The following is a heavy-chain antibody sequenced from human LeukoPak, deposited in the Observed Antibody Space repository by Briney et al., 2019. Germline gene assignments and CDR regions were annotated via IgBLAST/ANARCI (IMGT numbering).Heavy chain of an antibody. V-gene: IGHV3-23*01. CDR2: ITGGGSGI. CDR3: AKWGDYDVLTGYYVSDY. CDR1: GFIFSNYA. D-gene: IGHD3-9*01. J-gene: IGHJ4*02. Sequence: GGALRLSCAASGFIFSNYAMSGVRQARGKGREWVSAITGGGSGIYYADSMKSRFTISRDNSKNTLYLQINSLRAEDTAVYYCAKWGDYDVLTGYYVSDYWGQGPLVTVSS.